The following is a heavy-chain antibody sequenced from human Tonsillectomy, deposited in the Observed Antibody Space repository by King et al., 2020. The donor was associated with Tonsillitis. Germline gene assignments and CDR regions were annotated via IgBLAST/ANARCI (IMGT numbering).Heavy chain of an antibody. CDR2: ISGSGGST. Sequence: VQLVESGGGLVQPGGSLRLSCAASGFTFSSYAMSWVRQAPGKGLEWVSAISGSGGSTYYADSVKGRFTISRDNSKNTLYLQMNSLRAEDTAVYYCAKDSTGSGYPQIYYFDYWGQGTLVTVSS. D-gene: IGHD5-12*01. V-gene: IGHV3-23*04. CDR3: AKDSTGSGYPQIYYFDY. CDR1: GFTFSSYA. J-gene: IGHJ4*02.